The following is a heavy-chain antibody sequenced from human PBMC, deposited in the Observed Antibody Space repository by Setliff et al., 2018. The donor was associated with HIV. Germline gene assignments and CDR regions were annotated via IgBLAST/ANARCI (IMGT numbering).Heavy chain of an antibody. J-gene: IGHJ4*02. CDR3: AKMGQTAPGTNFFDY. Sequence: PGGSLRLSCAASGFTFSDYAMSWVRQAPGKGLEWVSTISLSGDSTKYSDSVQGRFTISRDNSKNTLFLQMNSLRAEDTAIYYCAKMGQTAPGTNFFDYWGQGTLVTVS. CDR2: ISLSGDST. D-gene: IGHD3-16*01. V-gene: IGHV3-23*01. CDR1: GFTFSDYA.